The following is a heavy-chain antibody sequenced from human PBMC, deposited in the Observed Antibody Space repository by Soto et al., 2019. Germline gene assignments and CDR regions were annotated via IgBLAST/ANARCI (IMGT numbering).Heavy chain of an antibody. J-gene: IGHJ6*02. V-gene: IGHV4-31*03. D-gene: IGHD6-13*01. Sequence: SETLSLTCTVSGGSISSGGYYWSWIRQHPGKGLEWIGYIYYSGSTYYNPSLKSRVTISVDTSKNQFSLKLSSVTAADTAVYYCARGQRGSSSSWYEDYYYYYGMDVWGQGTTVTVSS. CDR1: GGSISSGGYY. CDR2: IYYSGST. CDR3: ARGQRGSSSSWYEDYYYYYGMDV.